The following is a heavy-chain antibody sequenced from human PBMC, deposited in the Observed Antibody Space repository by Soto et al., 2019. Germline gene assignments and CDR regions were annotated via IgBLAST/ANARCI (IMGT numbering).Heavy chain of an antibody. V-gene: IGHV3-48*02. CDR3: ARDPRYCSGGSCSFNEMDA. Sequence: GGSLRLSCATSGFTVNTIYMSSSRQAPRKGLERVSYISSSSSTIYYADSVKGRFTISRDNAKNSLYLQMNSLRDEDTAVYYCARDPRYCSGGSCSFNEMDALCQGTTLTISS. D-gene: IGHD2-15*01. J-gene: IGHJ6*02. CDR2: ISSSSSTI. CDR1: GFTVNTIY.